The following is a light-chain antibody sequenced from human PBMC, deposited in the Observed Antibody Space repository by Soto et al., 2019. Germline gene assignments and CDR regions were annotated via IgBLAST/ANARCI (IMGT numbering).Light chain of an antibody. CDR1: QSISSW. Sequence: DIQMTQSPSTLSASVGDRVTISCRASQSISSWLAWYQQKPGQAPKRLIYDASSLATGVPSRFSGSGSGTEFTLTISSLQPDDFAPYYCHQYNSYSWTFGQGTKVDIK. CDR3: HQYNSYSWT. CDR2: DAS. V-gene: IGKV1-5*01. J-gene: IGKJ1*01.